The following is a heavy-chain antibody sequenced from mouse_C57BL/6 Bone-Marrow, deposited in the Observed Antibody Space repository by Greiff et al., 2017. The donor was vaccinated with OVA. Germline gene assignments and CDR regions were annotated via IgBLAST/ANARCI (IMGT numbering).Heavy chain of an antibody. Sequence: EVQLVESEGGLVQPGSSMKLSCTASGFTFSDYYMAWVRQVPEKGLEWVANINYDGSSTYYLDSLKSRFIISRDNAKNILYLQMSSLKSEDTATYYCARESHYGSSFDYWGQGTTLTVSS. V-gene: IGHV5-16*01. D-gene: IGHD1-1*01. CDR1: GFTFSDYY. J-gene: IGHJ2*01. CDR2: INYDGSST. CDR3: ARESHYGSSFDY.